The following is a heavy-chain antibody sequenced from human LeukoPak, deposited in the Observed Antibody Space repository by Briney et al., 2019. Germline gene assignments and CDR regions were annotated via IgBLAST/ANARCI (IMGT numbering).Heavy chain of an antibody. CDR3: ARDSGGNSFDY. V-gene: IGHV3-30*03. CDR1: GFTFSSYG. CDR2: ISYDGSNK. J-gene: IGHJ4*02. Sequence: GRSLRLSCAASGFTFSSYGMHWVRQAPGKGLEWVAVISYDGSNKYYADSVKGRFTISRDNSKNTLYLQMNSLRAEDTAVYYCARDSGGNSFDYWGQGTLVTVSS. D-gene: IGHD4-23*01.